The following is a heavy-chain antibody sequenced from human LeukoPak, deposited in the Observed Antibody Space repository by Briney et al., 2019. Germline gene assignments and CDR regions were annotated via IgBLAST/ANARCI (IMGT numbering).Heavy chain of an antibody. CDR1: GFNFSSYA. D-gene: IGHD2-2*01. CDR2: ISGSGGST. Sequence: GGSLRLSCAASGFNFSSYAMSWVRQAPGKGLDWVAAISGSGGSTYYADSVKGRFTISRDNSKNTLNLQMNSLRAEDTAVYYCAKDLYCSSTSCSLFGYWGQGTLVTVSS. CDR3: AKDLYCSSTSCSLFGY. J-gene: IGHJ4*02. V-gene: IGHV3-23*01.